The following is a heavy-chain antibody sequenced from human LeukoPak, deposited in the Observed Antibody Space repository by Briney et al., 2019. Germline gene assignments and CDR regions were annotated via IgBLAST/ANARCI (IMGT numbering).Heavy chain of an antibody. CDR2: TNPDGSRV. CDR3: AFDFGGYSDT. Sequence: PGGSLRLSYAVSGATFSTFWMHWVRQVPGKGPAWVSRTNPDGSRVDYADSVKGRFTISRDNARDTLYLQMNGLRVEDTAMYYCAFDFGGYSDTWGQGTLVTVSS. V-gene: IGHV3-74*01. J-gene: IGHJ5*02. CDR1: GATFSTFW. D-gene: IGHD3-10*01.